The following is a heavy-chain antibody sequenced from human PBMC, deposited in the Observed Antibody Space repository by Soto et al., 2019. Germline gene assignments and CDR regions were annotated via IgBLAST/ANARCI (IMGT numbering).Heavy chain of an antibody. V-gene: IGHV4-59*08. CDR2: IHYSGST. D-gene: IGHD6-25*01. CDR3: ARQVSSAWPPYYYDMDV. Sequence: SETLSLTCTVSGGSISSYVWSWIRQPPGRGLEWIGHIHYSGSTNYNPSLKSRVTISVDTSKNQVSLKLSSVTAADTAMYFCARQVSSAWPPYYYDMDVWGQGTTVTVSS. CDR1: GGSISSYV. J-gene: IGHJ6*02.